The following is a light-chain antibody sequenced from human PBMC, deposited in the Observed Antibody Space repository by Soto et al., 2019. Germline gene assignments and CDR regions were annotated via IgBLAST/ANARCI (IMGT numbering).Light chain of an antibody. CDR1: QSVFSW. J-gene: IGKJ1*01. Sequence: DIQMTQSPSTLSASVGDRVTITCRASQSVFSWLAWYQQKPGQAPKLLIYDASTLEGGVPSRFSGSGSGTEFTLTIGGLQPDDFATYHCQQYTSFSWSFGQGIKVEVK. V-gene: IGKV1-5*01. CDR2: DAS. CDR3: QQYTSFSWS.